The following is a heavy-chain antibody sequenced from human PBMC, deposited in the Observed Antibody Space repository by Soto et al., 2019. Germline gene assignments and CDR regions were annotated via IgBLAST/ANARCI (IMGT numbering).Heavy chain of an antibody. CDR2: INHSGTT. J-gene: IGHJ4*02. D-gene: IGHD3-22*01. V-gene: IGHV4-34*01. CDR1: GGSFSGHF. Sequence: QVQLQQWGAGLLKPSETLSLTCAIYGGSFSGHFWTWIRQPPGKGLEWIGEINHSGTTNSNPSLKSRVTISADTSKNQFSLRLNSVTAADTAVYYCARGISMIVEVQRDAPDKYYFDSWGQGSLVTVSS. CDR3: ARGISMIVEVQRDAPDKYYFDS.